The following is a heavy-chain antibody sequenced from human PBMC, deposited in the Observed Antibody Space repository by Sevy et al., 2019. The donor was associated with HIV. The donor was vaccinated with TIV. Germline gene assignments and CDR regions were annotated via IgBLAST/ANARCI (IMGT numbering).Heavy chain of an antibody. D-gene: IGHD3-10*01. V-gene: IGHV3-21*01. CDR1: GFTFSSYS. CDR3: ARDRGGFGGFQCFDY. CDR2: ISSSSSYI. Sequence: GGSLRLSCAASGFTFSSYSMNWVRQAPGKGLEWVSSISSSSSYIYYADSVKGRFTISRDNAKNSLYLQMNSLRAEDTAVYYCARDRGGFGGFQCFDYWGQGTLVTVSS. J-gene: IGHJ4*02.